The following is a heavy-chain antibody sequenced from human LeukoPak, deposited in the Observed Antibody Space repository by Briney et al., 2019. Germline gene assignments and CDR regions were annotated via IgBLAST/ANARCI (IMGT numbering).Heavy chain of an antibody. CDR3: ARLRV. Sequence: PSETLSLTCAVYGGSFSGYYWSWIRQPPGKGLEWIGEINHSGSTNYNQSLKSRVTISVDTSKNQFSLKLSSVTAADTAVCYCARLRVWGQGTLVTVSS. CDR2: INHSGST. CDR1: GGSFSGYY. J-gene: IGHJ4*02. V-gene: IGHV4-34*01.